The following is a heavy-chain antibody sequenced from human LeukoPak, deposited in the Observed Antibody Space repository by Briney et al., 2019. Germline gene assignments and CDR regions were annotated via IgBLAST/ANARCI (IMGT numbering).Heavy chain of an antibody. CDR3: AKILAAGSSRWFDP. CDR2: IGGSGGCK. J-gene: IGHJ5*02. Sequence: RQXXXXGXXGXLVIGGSGGCKNYPDSVKGRFTISRDNSKNTLHLQMNSLRAEDTALYYCAKILAAGSSRWFDPWGQGTLVTVSS. D-gene: IGHD6-13*01. V-gene: IGHV3-23*01.